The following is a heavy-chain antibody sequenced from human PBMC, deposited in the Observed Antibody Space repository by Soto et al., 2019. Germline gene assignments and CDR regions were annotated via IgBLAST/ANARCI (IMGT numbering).Heavy chain of an antibody. Sequence: GGSLRLSCAASGFTFSRYWMSWVRQAPGQGLEWVANIKQDGSEKYYVDSVKVRFTISRDNAKNSLYLQMNSLRAEDTAVYYCATDVETTVTTWYYYGMDVWGQGTTVTVSS. V-gene: IGHV3-7*04. J-gene: IGHJ6*02. D-gene: IGHD4-4*01. CDR3: ATDVETTVTTWYYYGMDV. CDR2: IKQDGSEK. CDR1: GFTFSRYW.